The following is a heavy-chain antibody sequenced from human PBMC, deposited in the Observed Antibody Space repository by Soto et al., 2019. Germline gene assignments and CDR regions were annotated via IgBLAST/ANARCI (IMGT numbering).Heavy chain of an antibody. Sequence: EVQLLESGGDLVQPGGSLRLSCEASGFTFSNYAMSWVRQAPGKGLEWVTGIRARGGTTYYVDSVKGRFTISRDNSKNTMYLQMNGLRAEDRAVYYCAKDRGFGAGHGMDVWGQGTTVTVSS. D-gene: IGHD3-10*01. CDR3: AKDRGFGAGHGMDV. CDR1: GFTFSNYA. V-gene: IGHV3-23*01. CDR2: IRARGGTT. J-gene: IGHJ6*02.